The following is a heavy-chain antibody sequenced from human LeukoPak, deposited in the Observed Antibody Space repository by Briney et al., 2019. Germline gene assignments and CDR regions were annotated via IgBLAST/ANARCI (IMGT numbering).Heavy chain of an antibody. Sequence: KPAETLSLTCTVSGGSISSSSYYWGWIRQPPGKGLEWIGSIYYSGSTYCNPSLKSRVTISIDTSKNQFSLNRTYVTAADTAVYHCARRNHQLLSRGYFDYWGQGTLVTVSS. CDR3: ARRNHQLLSRGYFDY. CDR2: IYYSGST. D-gene: IGHD2-2*01. V-gene: IGHV4-39*01. J-gene: IGHJ4*02. CDR1: GGSISSSSYY.